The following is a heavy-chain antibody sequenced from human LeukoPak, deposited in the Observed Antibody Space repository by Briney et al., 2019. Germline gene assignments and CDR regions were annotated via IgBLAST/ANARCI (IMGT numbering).Heavy chain of an antibody. D-gene: IGHD1-26*01. V-gene: IGHV4-38-2*01. Sequence: PSETLSVTCAVSGYSISSGYYWGWIRQPPGKGLEWIGSVYHSGSTYYNPSLKSRVTISVDTSKNQFSLKLSSVTAADTAVYYCARRKVLGIVGAITLSAFDIWGQGTMVTVSS. CDR3: ARRKVLGIVGAITLSAFDI. CDR2: VYHSGST. CDR1: GYSISSGYY. J-gene: IGHJ3*02.